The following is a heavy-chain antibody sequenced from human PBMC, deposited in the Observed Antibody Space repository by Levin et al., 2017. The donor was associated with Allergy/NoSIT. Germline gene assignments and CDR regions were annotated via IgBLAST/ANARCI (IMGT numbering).Heavy chain of an antibody. J-gene: IGHJ3*02. CDR1: GFTFSSYS. Sequence: GGSLRLSCAASGFTFSSYSMNWVRQAPGKGLEWVSSISSSSSYIYYADSVKGRFTISRDNAKNSLYLQMNSLRAEDTAVYYCARVGLVVDYFDAFDIWGQGTMVTVSS. CDR2: ISSSSSYI. CDR3: ARVGLVVDYFDAFDI. V-gene: IGHV3-21*01. D-gene: IGHD3-22*01.